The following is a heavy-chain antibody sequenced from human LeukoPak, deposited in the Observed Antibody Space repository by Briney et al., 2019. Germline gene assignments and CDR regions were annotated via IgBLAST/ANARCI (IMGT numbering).Heavy chain of an antibody. J-gene: IGHJ4*01. CDR2: IYYSGST. CDR1: GGSISTAGYY. D-gene: IGHD6-13*01. Sequence: PSETLSLTCTVSGGSISTAGYYWAWIRQPPGKGLEWIASIYYSGSTYYNSSLKSRVTISVDTSRNQFSLKLSSVTAADTALYYCASDKGYSNNYFDYWGQGTLVTVSS. CDR3: ASDKGYSNNYFDY. V-gene: IGHV4-39*01.